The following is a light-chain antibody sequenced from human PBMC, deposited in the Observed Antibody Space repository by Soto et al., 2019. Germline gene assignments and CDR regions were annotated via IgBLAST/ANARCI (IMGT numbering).Light chain of an antibody. CDR3: QQYNNWPPYT. CDR2: GAS. CDR1: HSVNSS. V-gene: IGKV3-15*01. Sequence: EVVMTQSPDTLSVSPGERATLSCRASHSVNSSLAWYQQKLGQAPRLLIYGASTRATDIPPRFSGSGSGTQFTLTISSLQSEDFAVYYCQQYNNWPPYTFGQGTKVDIK. J-gene: IGKJ2*01.